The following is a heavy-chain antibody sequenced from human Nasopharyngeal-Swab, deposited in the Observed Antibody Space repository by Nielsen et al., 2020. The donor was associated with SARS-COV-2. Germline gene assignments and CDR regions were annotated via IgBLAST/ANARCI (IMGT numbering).Heavy chain of an antibody. J-gene: IGHJ5*02. Sequence: ASVKVSCKAFGYTFTSYDINWVRQATGQGLEWMGWMNPNSGNTGYAQKFQGRVTMTRNTSISTAYMELSSLRSEDTAVYYCARAKFFPNGWFDPWGQGTLVTVSS. V-gene: IGHV1-8*01. CDR1: GYTFTSYD. CDR3: ARAKFFPNGWFDP. D-gene: IGHD3-9*01. CDR2: MNPNSGNT.